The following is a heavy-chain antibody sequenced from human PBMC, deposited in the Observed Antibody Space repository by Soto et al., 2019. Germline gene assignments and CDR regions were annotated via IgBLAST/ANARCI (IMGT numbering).Heavy chain of an antibody. CDR1: GFTFSSYG. CDR3: ARDDYDSSGYYYVDY. CDR2: IWYDGSNK. J-gene: IGHJ4*02. D-gene: IGHD3-22*01. Sequence: GGSLRLSCAASGFTFSSYGMHWVRQAPEKGLEWVAVIWYDGSNKYYADSLKGRFTISRDNSKKTLYLQVNSMRAEDTAVYFCARDDYDSSGYYYVDYWGQGTLVTVSS. V-gene: IGHV3-33*01.